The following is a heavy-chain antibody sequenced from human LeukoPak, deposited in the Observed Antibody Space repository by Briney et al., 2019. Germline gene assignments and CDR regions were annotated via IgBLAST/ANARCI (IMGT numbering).Heavy chain of an antibody. CDR2: IYPGDSDT. J-gene: IGHJ4*02. Sequence: GASLQISCKGSGSSFTTYWIGWVRQLPGKGLEWMGIIYPGDSDTRYSPSFQGQVTISVDKSISTAYLLWSSLKASDTALYYCARSHIVSTTAFDYWGQGTLVTVSS. D-gene: IGHD5/OR15-5a*01. CDR3: ARSHIVSTTAFDY. V-gene: IGHV5-51*01. CDR1: GSSFTTYW.